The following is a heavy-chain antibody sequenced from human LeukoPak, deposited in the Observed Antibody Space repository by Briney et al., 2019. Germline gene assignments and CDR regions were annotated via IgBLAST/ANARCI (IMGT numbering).Heavy chain of an antibody. CDR3: ARRYCSSISCSYPFDP. CDR2: IYYSGST. CDR1: GGSISSYY. Sequence: PSETLSLTCTVSGGSISSYYWSWIRQPPGKGLEWIGYIYYSGSTNYNPSLKSRVTISVDTSKNQFSLKLSSVTAADTAVYYCARRYCSSISCSYPFDPWGQGTLVTVSS. D-gene: IGHD2-2*01. V-gene: IGHV4-59*08. J-gene: IGHJ5*02.